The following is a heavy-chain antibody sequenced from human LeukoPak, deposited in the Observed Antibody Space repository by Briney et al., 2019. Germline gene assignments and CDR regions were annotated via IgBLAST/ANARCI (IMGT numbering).Heavy chain of an antibody. CDR2: ISYDGSNK. D-gene: IGHD3-10*01. Sequence: PGGSLRLSCAASGFTFSSYGMHWVRQAPGKGLEWVAVISYDGSNKYYADSVKGRFTISRDNSKNTLYLQMNSLRAEDTAVYYCAKVQRGVTYSYYYYYAMDVWGQGTTVTVSS. J-gene: IGHJ6*02. CDR3: AKVQRGVTYSYYYYYAMDV. V-gene: IGHV3-30*18. CDR1: GFTFSSYG.